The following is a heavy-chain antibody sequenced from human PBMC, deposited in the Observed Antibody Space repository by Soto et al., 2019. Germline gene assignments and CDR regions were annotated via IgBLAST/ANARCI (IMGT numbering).Heavy chain of an antibody. CDR3: ARGREYSSRQIYTRDYYYMDV. D-gene: IGHD6-6*01. Sequence: VASVKVSCKASGYTFTSYDINWVRQATGQGLEWMGWMNPNSGNTGYAQKFQGRVTMTRNTSISTAYMELSSLRSEDTAVYYCARGREYSSRQIYTRDYYYMDVWGKGTTVTVSS. CDR1: GYTFTSYD. V-gene: IGHV1-8*01. J-gene: IGHJ6*03. CDR2: MNPNSGNT.